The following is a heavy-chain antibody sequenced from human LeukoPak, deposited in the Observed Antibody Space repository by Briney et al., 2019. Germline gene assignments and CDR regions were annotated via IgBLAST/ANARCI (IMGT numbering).Heavy chain of an antibody. D-gene: IGHD1-20*01. Sequence: ASVKVSCKASGYSFTGYYMYWVRQAPGQGLEWMGGINPNNGDTNYAQKFQGRVTMTRDTSINIAYMELSRLRSDDTAMYYCVRDLSGITTTSRGDDYWGQGTLVTVSS. J-gene: IGHJ4*02. CDR1: GYSFTGYY. CDR2: INPNNGDT. CDR3: VRDLSGITTTSRGDDY. V-gene: IGHV1-2*02.